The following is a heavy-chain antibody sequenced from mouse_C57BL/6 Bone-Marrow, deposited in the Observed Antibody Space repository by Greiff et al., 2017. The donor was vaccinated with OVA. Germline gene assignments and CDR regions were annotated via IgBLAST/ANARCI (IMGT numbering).Heavy chain of an antibody. Sequence: QVQLQQSGPELVKPGASVKLSCKASGYTFTSYDINWVKQRPGQGLEWIGWIYPSDGSTKYNEKFKGKATLTVDPSSSTAYMELHSLTSEVSAVEFCASSNYCAWCAYGCQGTVVTVSA. CDR2: IYPSDGST. J-gene: IGHJ3*01. V-gene: IGHV1-85*01. CDR1: GYTFTSYD. CDR3: ASSNYCAWCAY. D-gene: IGHD2-5*01.